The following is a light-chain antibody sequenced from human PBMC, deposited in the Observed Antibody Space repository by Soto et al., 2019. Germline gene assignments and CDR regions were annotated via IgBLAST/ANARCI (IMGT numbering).Light chain of an antibody. Sequence: QSALTQPPPVSGSPGQSVPISCTGTSSYVGIYNRVSWYQQPPGTAPKLMIYEVSNRPSGVPDRFSGSKSGNTAYLTISGLHPEDVGDYDCKSDTGSSTYVFGTGTKVTVL. CDR1: SSYVGIYNR. CDR2: EVS. V-gene: IGLV2-18*02. J-gene: IGLJ1*01. CDR3: KSDTGSSTYV.